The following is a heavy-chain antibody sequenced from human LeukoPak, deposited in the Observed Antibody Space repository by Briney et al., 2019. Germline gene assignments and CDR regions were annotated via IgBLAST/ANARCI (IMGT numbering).Heavy chain of an antibody. V-gene: IGHV4-34*01. CDR3: ARGSSSWLDYYMDV. Sequence: SETLSLTCAVYGGSFSGYYWSWIREPPGMGLEWIGEINHSGSTNYNPSLKSRVTISVDTSKNQFSLKLSSVTAADTAVYYCARGSSSWLDYYMDVWGKGTTVTVSS. CDR2: INHSGST. CDR1: GGSFSGYY. J-gene: IGHJ6*03. D-gene: IGHD6-13*01.